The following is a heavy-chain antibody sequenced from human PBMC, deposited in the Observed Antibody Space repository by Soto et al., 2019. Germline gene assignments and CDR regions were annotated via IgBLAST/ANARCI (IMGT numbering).Heavy chain of an antibody. V-gene: IGHV1-46*01. CDR2: INPSGGST. CDR3: ARDLGGGISAP. Sequence: GASVKVSCKASGYTFTSYYMHWVRQAPGQGLEWMGIINPSGGSTSYAQKFQGRVTMTRDTSTSTAYMELRSLRSDDTAVYYCARDLGGGISAPWGQGTLVTVSS. D-gene: IGHD6-13*01. CDR1: GYTFTSYY. J-gene: IGHJ5*02.